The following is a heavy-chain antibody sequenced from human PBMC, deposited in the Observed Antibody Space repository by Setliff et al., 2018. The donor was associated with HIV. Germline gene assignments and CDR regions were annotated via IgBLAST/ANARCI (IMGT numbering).Heavy chain of an antibody. Sequence: ASVTVSYQASGYTFTNYYIHWVRQAPGQGLEWMGIINPSGSSTTYAQNFQGRVTMSRDTSTNTVYMELSSLRSEDTAVYYCARDHIAARSVDYWGQGTLVTVSS. CDR2: INPSGSST. CDR3: ARDHIAARSVDY. CDR1: GYTFTNYY. V-gene: IGHV1-46*01. D-gene: IGHD6-6*01. J-gene: IGHJ4*02.